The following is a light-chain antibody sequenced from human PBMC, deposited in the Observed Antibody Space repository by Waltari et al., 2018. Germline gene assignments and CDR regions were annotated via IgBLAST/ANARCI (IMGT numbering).Light chain of an antibody. J-gene: IGLJ3*02. Sequence: QAVVTQPTSLSASPRASVSLTCTLRSGVNVGTYTLYWYQQKPGSPPRFLLRYRSDSEKKQGSGVPSRFSGFKDASANRGILLISGLQSEDEADYYCMIWYSSTWVFGGGTRLTVL. CDR1: SGVNVGTYT. CDR3: MIWYSSTWV. V-gene: IGLV5-45*01. CDR2: YRSDSEK.